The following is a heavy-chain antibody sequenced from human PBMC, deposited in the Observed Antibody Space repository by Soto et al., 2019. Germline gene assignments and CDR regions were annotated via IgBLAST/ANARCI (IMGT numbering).Heavy chain of an antibody. Sequence: QVQLVESGGGVVQPGTSLRLSCVGSGFTFRSYVIHWVRQGPGKGLEWVALTSYDGSNKYYDDSVNGRFTISRDNSRNTVELQMDSLRLEDTALYYCARWGTTGGLDVWGQGTLVSVSS. CDR3: ARWGTTGGLDV. J-gene: IGHJ4*02. CDR2: TSYDGSNK. V-gene: IGHV3-30*19. D-gene: IGHD3-16*01. CDR1: GFTFRSYV.